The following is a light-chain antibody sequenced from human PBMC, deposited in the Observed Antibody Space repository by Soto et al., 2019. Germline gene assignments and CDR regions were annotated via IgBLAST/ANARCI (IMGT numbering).Light chain of an antibody. CDR1: SSNIGSNA. Sequence: QSVLTQPPSASGTPGQRVTISCSGSSSNIGSNAVNWYQQLPGTAPKLLIYSNNQRPSGVPDQFSGSKSGTSASLAISGLQSDDEADYYCAAWDDSLNGVVFGGGTQLTVL. J-gene: IGLJ2*01. CDR3: AAWDDSLNGVV. V-gene: IGLV1-44*01. CDR2: SNN.